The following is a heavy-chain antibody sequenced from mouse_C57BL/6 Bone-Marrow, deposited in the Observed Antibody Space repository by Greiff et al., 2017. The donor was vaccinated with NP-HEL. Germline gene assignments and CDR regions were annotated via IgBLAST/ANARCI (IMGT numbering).Heavy chain of an antibody. CDR1: GFTFSSYA. V-gene: IGHV5-4*03. CDR2: ISDGGSYT. Sequence: EVKLEESGGGLVKPGGSLKLSCAASGFTFSSYAMSWVRQTPEKRLEWVATISDGGSYTYYPDNVKGRFTISRDNAKNNLYLQMSHLKSEDTAMYYCARYYYGSRFAYWGQGTLVTVSA. D-gene: IGHD1-1*01. CDR3: ARYYYGSRFAY. J-gene: IGHJ3*01.